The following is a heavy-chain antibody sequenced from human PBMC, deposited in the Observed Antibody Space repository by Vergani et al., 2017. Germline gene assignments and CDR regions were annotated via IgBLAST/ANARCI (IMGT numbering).Heavy chain of an antibody. V-gene: IGHV5-10-1*03. D-gene: IGHD2-2*01. CDR3: ARFLVVPAAGGYYYYGMDV. J-gene: IGHJ6*02. CDR2: IDPSDSYT. CDR1: GYSFTSYW. Sequence: EVQLVQSGAEVKKPGESLRISCKGSGYSFTSYWISWVRQMPXKGLEWMGRIDPSDSYTNYSPSFQGHVTISADKSISTAYLQWSSLKASDTAMYYCARFLVVPAAGGYYYYGMDVWVQGTTVTVSS.